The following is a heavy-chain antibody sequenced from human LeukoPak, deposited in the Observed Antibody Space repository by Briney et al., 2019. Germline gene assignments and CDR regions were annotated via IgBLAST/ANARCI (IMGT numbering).Heavy chain of an antibody. D-gene: IGHD6-13*01. CDR1: GYSISSGYY. V-gene: IGHV4-38-2*02. Sequence: SETLSLTCTVSGYSISSGYYWGWIRQPPGKGLEWIGSIYHSGSTYYNPSLKSRVTISVDTSKNQFSLKLSSVTAADTAVYYCASPAGAAGEQFDYWGQGTLVTVSS. CDR2: IYHSGST. CDR3: ASPAGAAGEQFDY. J-gene: IGHJ4*02.